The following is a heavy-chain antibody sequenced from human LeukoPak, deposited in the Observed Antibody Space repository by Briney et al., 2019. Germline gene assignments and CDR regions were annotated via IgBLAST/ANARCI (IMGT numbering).Heavy chain of an antibody. CDR2: IYYSGST. D-gene: IGHD4-23*01. V-gene: IGHV4-30-4*07. J-gene: IGHJ6*03. CDR3: ARSVFQGPRGYSNYYYYYVDV. Sequence: PSETLSLTCAVSGGSISSGGYSWSWIRQPPGKGLEWIGYIYYSGSTYYNPSLKSRVTMSVDTSKNQFSLKLSSVTAAGTAGYFRARSVFQGPRGYSNYYYYYVDVWGKGTTATVSS. CDR1: GGSISSGGYS.